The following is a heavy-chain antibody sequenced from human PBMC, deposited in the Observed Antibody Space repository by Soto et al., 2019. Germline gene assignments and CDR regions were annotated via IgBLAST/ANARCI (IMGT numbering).Heavy chain of an antibody. Sequence: GGSLGLSCLASVFTFSNAWMSWVRQAPGKGLEWVSGISWNSGSIGYADSVKGRFTISRDNAKNSLYLQMNSLRAEDTALYYCAKDRGYYYYYGMDVWGQGITVTGAS. CDR3: AKDRGYYYYYGMDV. V-gene: IGHV3-9*01. D-gene: IGHD3-10*01. CDR1: VFTFSNAW. J-gene: IGHJ6*02. CDR2: ISWNSGSI.